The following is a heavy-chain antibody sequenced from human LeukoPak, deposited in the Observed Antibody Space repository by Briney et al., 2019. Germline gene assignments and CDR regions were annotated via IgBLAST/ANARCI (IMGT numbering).Heavy chain of an antibody. CDR1: GFIFSNYE. CDR2: INWNGGST. D-gene: IGHD3-10*01. Sequence: GGPLRLSCAASGFIFSNYEMNWVRQAPGKGLEWVSGINWNGGSTGYADSVKGRFTISRDNAKNSLYLQMNSLRAEDTALYYCAGGSGSYYYYYYYMDVWGKGTTVTVSS. V-gene: IGHV3-20*04. CDR3: AGGSGSYYYYYYYMDV. J-gene: IGHJ6*03.